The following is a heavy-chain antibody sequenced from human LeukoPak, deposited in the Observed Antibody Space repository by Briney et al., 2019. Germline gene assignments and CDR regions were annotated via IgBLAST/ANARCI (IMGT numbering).Heavy chain of an antibody. D-gene: IGHD3-3*01. CDR2: INSDGSST. J-gene: IGHJ4*02. CDR1: GFTFSSYW. V-gene: IGHV3-74*01. CDR3: ARESILGDFWSGYYSLYYFDY. Sequence: PGGSLRLSCAASGFTFSSYWMHWVRQAPGKGLVWVSRINSDGSSTSYADSVKGRFTISRDNAKNTLYLQMNSLRAEDTAVYYCARESILGDFWSGYYSLYYFDYWGPGTLVTVSS.